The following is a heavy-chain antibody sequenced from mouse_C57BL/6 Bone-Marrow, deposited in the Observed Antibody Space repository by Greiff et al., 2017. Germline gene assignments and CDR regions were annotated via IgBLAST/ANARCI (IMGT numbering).Heavy chain of an antibody. D-gene: IGHD2-1*01. J-gene: IGHJ2*01. Sequence: EVKLVESGGGLVKPGGSLKLSCAASGFTFSSYAMSWVRQTPEKRLEWVATISDGGSYTYYPDNVKGRFTISRDNAKNNLYLQMSHLKSEDTAMYYCARELWYEDYWGQGTTLTVSS. CDR3: ARELWYEDY. V-gene: IGHV5-4*01. CDR2: ISDGGSYT. CDR1: GFTFSSYA.